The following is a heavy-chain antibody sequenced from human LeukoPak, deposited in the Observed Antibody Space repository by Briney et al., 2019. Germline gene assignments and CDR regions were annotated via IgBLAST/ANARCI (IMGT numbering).Heavy chain of an antibody. D-gene: IGHD3-10*01. CDR2: INAGNGNT. Sequence: ASVKVSCKASGYTFTSYAMYWVRQAPGQRLEWMGWINAGNGNTKYSQKFQGRVTITRDTSASTAYMELSSLRSEDTAVYYCAREPLWFGELLYKGVAFDIWGQGTMVIVSS. CDR1: GYTFTSYA. V-gene: IGHV1-3*01. J-gene: IGHJ3*02. CDR3: AREPLWFGELLYKGVAFDI.